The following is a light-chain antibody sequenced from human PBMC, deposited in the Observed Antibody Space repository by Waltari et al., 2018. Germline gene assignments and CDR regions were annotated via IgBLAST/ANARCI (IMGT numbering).Light chain of an antibody. V-gene: IGLV2-23*01. CDR3: FSYADGRSLV. CDR2: EGT. J-gene: IGLJ2*01. CDR1: STDLGSSTL. Sequence: QSALTQPASVSGSPGQSITISCTGSSTDLGSSTLVTWYQHHPDQAPTLLIYEGTGRPSGISHRSSGSKSGNTPYLTLSTLQAEDEADYYCFSYADGRSLVFGGGTKLTVL.